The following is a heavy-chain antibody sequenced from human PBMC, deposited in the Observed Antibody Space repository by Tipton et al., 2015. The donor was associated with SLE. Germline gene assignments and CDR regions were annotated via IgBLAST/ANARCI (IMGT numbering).Heavy chain of an antibody. D-gene: IGHD4-11*01. J-gene: IGHJ6*02. CDR2: ITVFNGAT. CDR3: ARDGGGIDDYRAYYYYGMDV. V-gene: IGHV1-18*01. Sequence: QLVQSGAEVKKPGASVKVSCKASGYTFTSYGISWVRQAPGQGLEWMGWITVFNGATNYAQKFQGRVTMSADPYADIAYMELRSLRSDDTAVYYCARDGGGIDDYRAYYYYGMDVWGQGTTVTVSS. CDR1: GYTFTSYG.